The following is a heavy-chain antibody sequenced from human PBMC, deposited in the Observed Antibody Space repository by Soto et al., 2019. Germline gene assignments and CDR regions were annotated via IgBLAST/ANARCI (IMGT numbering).Heavy chain of an antibody. V-gene: IGHV2-26*04. CDR1: GFSLSNAGLG. Sequence: QVTVKESGPVLVKPTETLTLTCTVSGFSLSNAGLGVSWIRQPPGQALEWLAHIFSNDEKSYSTSMKSRLTSSKDTSKSQVVLNMNNMDPVDKATYYCASTYSTSWYWFDPWGQGTLVTVSS. CDR3: ASTYSTSWYWFDP. CDR2: IFSNDEK. D-gene: IGHD6-13*01. J-gene: IGHJ5*02.